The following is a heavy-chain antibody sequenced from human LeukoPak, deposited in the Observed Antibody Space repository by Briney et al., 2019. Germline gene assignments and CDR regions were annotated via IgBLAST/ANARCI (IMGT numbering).Heavy chain of an antibody. V-gene: IGHV3-30*02. CDR3: AKEATVTTSFDY. D-gene: IGHD4-11*01. J-gene: IGHJ4*02. CDR2: IRYDGSNK. Sequence: GRSLRLSCAASGFTFSSYGMHWVRQAPGKGLEWVAFIRYDGSNKYYPDSVKGRFTISRDNSKNTLYLQMNSLRVEDTAVYHCAKEATVTTSFDYWGQGTLVTVSS. CDR1: GFTFSSYG.